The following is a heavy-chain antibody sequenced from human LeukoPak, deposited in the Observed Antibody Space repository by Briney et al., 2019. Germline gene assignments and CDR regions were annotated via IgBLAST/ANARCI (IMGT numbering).Heavy chain of an antibody. CDR2: IYYSGST. CDR3: ARVSGYDWESFYDY. D-gene: IGHD5-12*01. V-gene: IGHV4-59*01. CDR1: GFTFSSYS. Sequence: GSLRLSCAASGFTFSSYSMNWVRQPPGKGLEWIGSIYYSGSTYYNPSLKSRVTISVDTSKNQFSLKLSSVTAADTAMYYCARVSGYDWESFYDYWGQGSLVTVSS. J-gene: IGHJ4*02.